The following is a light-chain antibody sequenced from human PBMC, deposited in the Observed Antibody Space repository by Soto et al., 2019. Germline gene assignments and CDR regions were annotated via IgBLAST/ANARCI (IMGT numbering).Light chain of an antibody. CDR1: QSISHY. V-gene: IGKV3-11*01. CDR2: DAS. J-gene: IGKJ2*01. Sequence: EIALTQSPATLSLSPGERATLSCRASQSISHYLAWYQQKPGQAPRLLIYDASNRATGVPARFSGSGSGTDFTLTISGLEPEDFAVYYCQQRTNWPPYPFGQGTKLEIK. CDR3: QQRTNWPPYP.